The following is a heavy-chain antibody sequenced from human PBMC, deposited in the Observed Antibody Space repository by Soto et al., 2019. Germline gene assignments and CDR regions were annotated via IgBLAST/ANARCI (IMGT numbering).Heavy chain of an antibody. J-gene: IGHJ5*02. CDR2: FDPEDGET. Sequence: ASVKVSCKVSGYTLTELSMHWVRQAPGKGLEWMGGFDPEDGETIYAQKFQGRVTMTEDTSTDTAYMELSSLRSEDTAVYYCATGYCCSTSCYHNWFDPWGQGTMVTASS. D-gene: IGHD2-2*01. V-gene: IGHV1-24*01. CDR1: GYTLTELS. CDR3: ATGYCCSTSCYHNWFDP.